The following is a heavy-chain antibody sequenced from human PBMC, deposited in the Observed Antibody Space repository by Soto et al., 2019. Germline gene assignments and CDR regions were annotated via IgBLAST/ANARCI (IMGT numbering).Heavy chain of an antibody. Sequence: QVQLVQSGAEVKKPGSSVKVSCRASGGTFNNYVINWVRQAPGQGLEWMAGIIPIFGTPNYAQKFQGRVTITADKSTSTAYMELNSLRSEDTAVYYCARALAVAGRVAFDIWGQGTMVTVSS. CDR2: IIPIFGTP. D-gene: IGHD6-19*01. V-gene: IGHV1-69*06. CDR1: GGTFNNYV. J-gene: IGHJ3*02. CDR3: ARALAVAGRVAFDI.